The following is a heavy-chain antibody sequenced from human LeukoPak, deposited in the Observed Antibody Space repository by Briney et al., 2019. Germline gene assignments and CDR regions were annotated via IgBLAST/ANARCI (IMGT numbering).Heavy chain of an antibody. CDR1: GFTFSSYG. Sequence: GGSLRLSCAASGFTFSSYGMHWVRQAPGKGLEWVAFIRYDGSNKYYADSVKGRFTISRDNSKNTLYLQMNSLRAEDTAVYYCAKEESLRVNYYDSSPPGHDYWGQGTLVTVSS. CDR2: IRYDGSNK. J-gene: IGHJ4*02. V-gene: IGHV3-30*02. D-gene: IGHD3-22*01. CDR3: AKEESLRVNYYDSSPPGHDY.